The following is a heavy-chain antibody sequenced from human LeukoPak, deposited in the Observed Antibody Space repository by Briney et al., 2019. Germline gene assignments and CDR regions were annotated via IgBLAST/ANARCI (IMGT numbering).Heavy chain of an antibody. V-gene: IGHV4-59*01. CDR2: IYYSGST. CDR3: ARDFWGIDSSGYDDYYYYGMDV. J-gene: IGHJ6*02. Sequence: PSETLSLTCTVSGGSISSYYWSWIRQPPGKGLEWIGYIYYSGSTNYNPSLKSRVTISVDTSKNQFSLKLSSVTAADTAVYYCARDFWGIDSSGYDDYYYYGMDVWGQGTTVTVSS. D-gene: IGHD3-22*01. CDR1: GGSISSYY.